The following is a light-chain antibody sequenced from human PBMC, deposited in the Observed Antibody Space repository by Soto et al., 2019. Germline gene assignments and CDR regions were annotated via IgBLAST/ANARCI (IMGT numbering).Light chain of an antibody. V-gene: IGKV3-11*01. CDR1: QSVDSY. CDR2: GAS. CDR3: QQRNNWPIT. J-gene: IGKJ1*01. Sequence: IVLTQSPASLSLSPWERATLSCRASQSVDSYLVWYQQKPGQAPRLLISGASNRATGIATRFSGSGSGTDFTLTINSLEPEDFAVYYCQQRNNWPITFGQGTKVDIK.